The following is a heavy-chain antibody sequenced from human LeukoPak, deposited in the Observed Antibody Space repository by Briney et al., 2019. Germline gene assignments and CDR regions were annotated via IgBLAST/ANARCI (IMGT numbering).Heavy chain of an antibody. J-gene: IGHJ6*02. CDR1: GLTFSSYS. CDR3: AREFHNGYSGSYSDFYGMDV. CDR2: ISSRSSYI. Sequence: GSLRLSCSASGLTFSSYSMNWVRQAPGKGVEWVSSISSRSSYIYYADAVKGRFTISRDNAKNSLYLQMNSLRAEDTAVYYCAREFHNGYSGSYSDFYGMDVWGQGTTVTVSS. D-gene: IGHD1-26*01. V-gene: IGHV3-21*01.